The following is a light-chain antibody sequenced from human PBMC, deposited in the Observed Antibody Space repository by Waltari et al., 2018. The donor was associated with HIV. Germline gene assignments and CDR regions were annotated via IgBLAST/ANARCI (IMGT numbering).Light chain of an antibody. V-gene: IGKV1-27*01. Sequence: DIQMTQSPSSLSASVGDRVTITSRASQGISNYLAWYQQKPGKFPELLIFAASTLRLGVSSRLSGSGYVTDFTHTISTLQPKDVATYYCQKYNSARWTFGQGTKVEVK. CDR3: QKYNSARWT. J-gene: IGKJ1*01. CDR1: QGISNY. CDR2: AAS.